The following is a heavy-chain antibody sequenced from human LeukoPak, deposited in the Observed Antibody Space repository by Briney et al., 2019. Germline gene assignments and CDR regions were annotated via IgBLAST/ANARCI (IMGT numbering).Heavy chain of an antibody. Sequence: ASVKVSCKASGYTFTGYYMHWVRQAPGQGLEWMGWINPNSGGTNYAQKFQGWVTMTRDTSISTAYMELSRLRSDDTAVYYCARDVGTDTITTEIAYWGQGTLVTVSS. J-gene: IGHJ4*02. CDR1: GYTFTGYY. V-gene: IGHV1-2*04. CDR2: INPNSGGT. D-gene: IGHD4-11*01. CDR3: ARDVGTDTITTEIAY.